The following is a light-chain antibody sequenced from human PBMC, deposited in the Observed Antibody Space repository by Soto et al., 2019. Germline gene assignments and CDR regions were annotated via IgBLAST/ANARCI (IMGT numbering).Light chain of an antibody. CDR2: GNA. J-gene: IGLJ3*02. CDR3: QSYDSSLGGSGV. Sequence: QSVLTQPPSVSGAPGQRVTISCTWNSSNIGAGFDVHWYLQLPGTAPRLLIYGNANRPSGVPDRFSGSKSGTSASLAINGLQAEDEADYYCQSYDSSLGGSGVFGGGTKLTVL. CDR1: SSNIGAGFD. V-gene: IGLV1-40*01.